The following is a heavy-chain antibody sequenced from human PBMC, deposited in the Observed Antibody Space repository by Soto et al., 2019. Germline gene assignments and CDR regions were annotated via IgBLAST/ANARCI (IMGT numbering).Heavy chain of an antibody. CDR3: ARHGRGVGARPLDY. V-gene: IGHV2-26*01. J-gene: IGHJ4*02. Sequence: SGPTLVNPTETLTLTCTVSGFSLSNARMGASWIRQPPGKALEWLAHIFSNDEKSYSTSLKSRLTISKDTSKSQVVLTMTNMDPVDTATYYCARHGRGVGARPLDYWGQGTLVTVSS. CDR1: GFSLSNARMG. D-gene: IGHD1-26*01. CDR2: IFSNDEK.